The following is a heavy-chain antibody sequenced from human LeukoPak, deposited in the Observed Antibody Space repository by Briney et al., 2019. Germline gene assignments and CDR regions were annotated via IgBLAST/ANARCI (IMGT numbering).Heavy chain of an antibody. CDR2: ISGSGGST. J-gene: IGHJ5*01. V-gene: IGHV3-23*01. Sequence: PGGSLRLSCAGSGFTFRIYAMSWVRQAPGKGLEWVSAISGSGGSTYYADSVKGRFTISRDNAKNSLYLQMNSLRAEDTAVYYCARDGGAWFDYWGQGTLVTVSS. CDR3: ARDGGAWFDY. D-gene: IGHD4-17*01. CDR1: GFTFRIYA.